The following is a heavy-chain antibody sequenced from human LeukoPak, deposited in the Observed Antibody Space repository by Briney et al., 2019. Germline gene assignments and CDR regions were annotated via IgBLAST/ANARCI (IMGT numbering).Heavy chain of an antibody. CDR2: IYHSGST. V-gene: IGHV4-38-2*02. D-gene: IGHD2-2*01. J-gene: IGHJ4*02. CDR1: GYSISSGYY. Sequence: SETLSLTCTVSGYSISSGYYWGWIRQPPGKGLEWIGSIYHSGSTYYNPSLKSRVTISVDTSKNQFSLKLSSVTAADTAVHYCARDPDIVVVPAXGWGQGTLVTVSS. CDR3: ARDPDIVVVPAXG.